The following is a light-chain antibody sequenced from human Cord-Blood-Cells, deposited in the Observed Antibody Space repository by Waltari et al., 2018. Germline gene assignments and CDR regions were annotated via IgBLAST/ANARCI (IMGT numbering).Light chain of an antibody. V-gene: IGLV2-23*01. CDR3: CSNASRSYV. CDR1: SSDAATSPL. CDR2: KGN. J-gene: IGLJ1*01. Sequence: QSALTQPASVSGSPGQSITISCTGTSSDAATSPLVSFYQQHPGKAPKLMIYKGNKRPLGVSNRFSGSKSGNTASLTISGRQGEDEADYYCCSNASRSYVFGTRTKVAVL.